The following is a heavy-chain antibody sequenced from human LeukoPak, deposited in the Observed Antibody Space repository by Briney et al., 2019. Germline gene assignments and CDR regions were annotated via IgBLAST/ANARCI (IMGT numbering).Heavy chain of an antibody. Sequence: ASVKVFCKASGGTFSSYAISWVRQAPGQGLEWMGWISAYNGNTNYAQKLQGRVTMTTDTSTSTAYMELRSLRSDDTAVYYCARDSSAIVVVITNGGDAFDIWGQGTMVTVSS. J-gene: IGHJ3*02. D-gene: IGHD3-22*01. CDR2: ISAYNGNT. CDR3: ARDSSAIVVVITNGGDAFDI. V-gene: IGHV1-18*01. CDR1: GGTFSSYA.